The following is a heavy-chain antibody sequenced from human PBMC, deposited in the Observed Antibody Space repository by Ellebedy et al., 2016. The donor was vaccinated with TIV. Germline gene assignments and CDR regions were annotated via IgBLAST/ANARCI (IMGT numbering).Heavy chain of an antibody. CDR3: ARAPGAGSR. CDR1: GVTFSSYS. D-gene: IGHD3-10*01. J-gene: IGHJ4*02. V-gene: IGHV3-72*01. CDR2: FRSKARSYTT. Sequence: GESLKTSXAASGVTFSSYSMNWVRQAPGKGLEWVGRFRSKARSYTTEYAASVKGRFTISRDDSKSSLYLQMNSLKTEDTAVYYCARAPGAGSRWGQGTLVTVSS.